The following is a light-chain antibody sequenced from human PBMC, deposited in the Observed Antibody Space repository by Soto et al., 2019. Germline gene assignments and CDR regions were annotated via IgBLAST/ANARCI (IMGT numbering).Light chain of an antibody. V-gene: IGLV2-14*01. CDR1: SSDVGGYNY. J-gene: IGLJ1*01. Sequence: QSALTQPASVSGSPGPSITSSCTGTSSDVGGYNYVSWYQQHPSKAPKLMIYDVSNRPSGVSNRFSGSKSGNTASLTISGLQAEDEADYYCSSYSSSSTLVFGTGTKDTVL. CDR2: DVS. CDR3: SSYSSSSTLV.